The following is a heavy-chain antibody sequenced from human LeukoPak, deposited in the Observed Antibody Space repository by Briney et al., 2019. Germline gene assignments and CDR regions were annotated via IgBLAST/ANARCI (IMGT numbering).Heavy chain of an antibody. CDR1: GFTFSSYW. V-gene: IGHV3-7*01. CDR3: AREGYDSSGYYPTDY. D-gene: IGHD3-22*01. Sequence: GGSLRLSCAASGFTFSSYWMSWVRQAPGKGLEWVANIKQDGSEKHYVDSVKGRFTISRDNAKNSLYLQMNSLRAEDTAVYYCAREGYDSSGYYPTDYWGQGTLVTVSS. CDR2: IKQDGSEK. J-gene: IGHJ4*02.